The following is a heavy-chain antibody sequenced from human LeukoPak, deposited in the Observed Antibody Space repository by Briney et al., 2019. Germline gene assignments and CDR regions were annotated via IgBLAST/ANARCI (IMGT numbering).Heavy chain of an antibody. D-gene: IGHD6-13*01. J-gene: IGHJ6*03. Sequence: GGSLRLSCAASGFIFNNYGLIWVRQAPGKGLEWVSAISNDGGGTNYADFVKGRFTISRDNSKNTLYLQMNSLRAEDTAVYYCAKGGPYSSSWYADYYYMDVWGKGTTVTVSS. V-gene: IGHV3-23*01. CDR3: AKGGPYSSSWYADYYYMDV. CDR1: GFIFNNYG. CDR2: ISNDGGGT.